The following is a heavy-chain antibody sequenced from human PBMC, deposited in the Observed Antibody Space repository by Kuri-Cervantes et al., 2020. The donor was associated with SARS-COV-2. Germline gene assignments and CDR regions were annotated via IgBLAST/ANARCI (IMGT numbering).Heavy chain of an antibody. J-gene: IGHJ2*01. D-gene: IGHD4-17*01. V-gene: IGHV3-48*03. CDR2: ISSSGSTI. Sequence: GESLKISCAASGFTFSSYEMNWVRQAPGKGLEWVSYISSSGSTIYYADSVKGRFTISRDNAKNSLYLQMNSLRAEDTAVYFCARVPTPYDDYVWYFDLWGRGSLVTVSS. CDR1: GFTFSSYE. CDR3: ARVPTPYDDYVWYFDL.